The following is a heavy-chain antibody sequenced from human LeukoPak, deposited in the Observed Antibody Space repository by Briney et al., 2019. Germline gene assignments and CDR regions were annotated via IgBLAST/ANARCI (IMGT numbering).Heavy chain of an antibody. CDR1: GGSFSGYY. Sequence: SETLSLTCAVYGGSFSGYYWSWIRQPPGKGLEWIGEINHSGSTNYNPSLKSRVTISVDTSKNQFSLKLSSVTAADTAVYYCARGYGIAVAGPFNYWGRGTLVTVS. J-gene: IGHJ4*02. V-gene: IGHV4-34*01. CDR3: ARGYGIAVAGPFNY. CDR2: INHSGST. D-gene: IGHD6-19*01.